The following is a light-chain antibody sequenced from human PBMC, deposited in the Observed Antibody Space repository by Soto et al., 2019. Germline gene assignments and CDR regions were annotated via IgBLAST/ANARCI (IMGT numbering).Light chain of an antibody. CDR3: QQYNNWYT. V-gene: IGKV3-15*01. Sequence: EIVMTQSPATLSVSPGERATLSCRASQSVSSNLAWYQQKPGQAPRLLIYGASTRATGIPARFSGSGSGTEFTLTISSLQSGDFAVYYCQQYNNWYTFGQGTKLVIK. CDR2: GAS. J-gene: IGKJ2*01. CDR1: QSVSSN.